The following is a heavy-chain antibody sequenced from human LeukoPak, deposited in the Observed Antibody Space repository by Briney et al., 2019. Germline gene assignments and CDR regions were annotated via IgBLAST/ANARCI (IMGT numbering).Heavy chain of an antibody. Sequence: GGSLRLSCAASGYTFSNYDMHWVRQTIGKGLEWVSIIGFAGDTYYPGSVRGRFTISRENAKNSLYLQMNSLRVEDTALYFCARGADAAYDYWGQGTLVTVSS. J-gene: IGHJ4*02. CDR3: ARGADAAYDY. CDR2: IGFAGDT. CDR1: GYTFSNYD. D-gene: IGHD1-26*01. V-gene: IGHV3-13*04.